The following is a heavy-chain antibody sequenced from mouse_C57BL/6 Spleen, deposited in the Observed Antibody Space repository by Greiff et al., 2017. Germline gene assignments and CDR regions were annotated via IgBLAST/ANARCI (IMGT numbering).Heavy chain of an antibody. D-gene: IGHD2-1*01. CDR3: ARGNYAWFAY. CDR2: IYPGDGDT. J-gene: IGHJ3*01. V-gene: IGHV1-80*01. Sequence: VQRVESGAELVKPGASVKISCKASGYAFSSYWMNWVKQRPGKGLEWIGQIYPGDGDTNYNGKFKGKATLTADKSSSTAYMQLSSLTSEDSAVYFCARGNYAWFAYWGQGTLVTVSA. CDR1: GYAFSSYW.